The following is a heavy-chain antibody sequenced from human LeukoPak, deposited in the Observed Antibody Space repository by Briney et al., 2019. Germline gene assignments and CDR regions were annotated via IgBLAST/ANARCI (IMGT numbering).Heavy chain of an antibody. CDR3: ARHRGYGGNTDFDS. Sequence: PGESLRISCKASGYILSNYWITWVRQMPGKGLDWMGRIEHSDSYTNYSPSLQGHVTISADKSINTAYLQWSSLKASDTAMYYCARHRGYGGNTDFDSWGQGTLVTVSS. V-gene: IGHV5-10-1*01. D-gene: IGHD4-23*01. CDR1: GYILSNYW. CDR2: IEHSDSYT. J-gene: IGHJ4*02.